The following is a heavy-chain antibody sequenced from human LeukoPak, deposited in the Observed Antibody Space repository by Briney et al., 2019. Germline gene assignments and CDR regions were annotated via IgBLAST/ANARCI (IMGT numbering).Heavy chain of an antibody. Sequence: PGRSLRLSCAASGFTFSSYGMHWVRQAPGKGLEWVAVISYDGSNKYYADSVKGRFTISRDNSKNTLYLQMSSLRAEDTAVYYCAREVWGPEYWGQGTLVTVSS. V-gene: IGHV3-30*03. J-gene: IGHJ4*02. CDR3: AREVWGPEY. CDR2: ISYDGSNK. D-gene: IGHD1-14*01. CDR1: GFTFSSYG.